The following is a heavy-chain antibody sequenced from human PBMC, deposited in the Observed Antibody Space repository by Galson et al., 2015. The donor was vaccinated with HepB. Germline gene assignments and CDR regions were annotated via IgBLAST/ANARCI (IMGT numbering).Heavy chain of an antibody. D-gene: IGHD6-19*01. J-gene: IGHJ4*02. CDR3: AKGLYSSGWYLDY. CDR1: GFTFSSYG. CDR2: ISYDGSNK. Sequence: LRLSCAASGFTFSSYGMHWVRQAPGKGLEWVAVISYDGSNKYYADSVKGQFTISRDNSKNTLYLQMNSLRAEDTAVYYCAKGLYSSGWYLDYWGQGTLVTVSS. V-gene: IGHV3-30*18.